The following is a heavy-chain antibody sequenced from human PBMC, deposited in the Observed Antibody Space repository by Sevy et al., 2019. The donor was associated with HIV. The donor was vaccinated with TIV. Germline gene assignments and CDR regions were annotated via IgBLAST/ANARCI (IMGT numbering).Heavy chain of an antibody. Sequence: GKSLKISCKDSGYSFTNYWIGWVRQMPGKGLEWMGIIYPGDSDTRDSPSFQGQVTISADKSISTAYLQWSSLKASDTALYYCARGGDGCYSGGLDAFDIWGQGTTVTVSS. CDR2: IYPGDSDT. CDR3: ARGGDGCYSGGLDAFDI. J-gene: IGHJ3*02. CDR1: GYSFTNYW. V-gene: IGHV5-51*01. D-gene: IGHD2-21*02.